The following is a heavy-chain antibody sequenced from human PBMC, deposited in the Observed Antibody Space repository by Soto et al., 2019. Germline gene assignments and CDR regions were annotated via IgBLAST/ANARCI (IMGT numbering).Heavy chain of an antibody. CDR2: IKQDGSEK. J-gene: IGHJ4*02. D-gene: IGHD1-26*01. CDR1: GFTFSNYW. Sequence: GGSLRLSCAASGFTFSNYWMSWVRQAPGKGPEWLANIKQDGSEKYYMDSVMGRFTISRDNAKNSLYLQMNSLKADDAAVYYCATALPFDYWGQGTLVTVSS. CDR3: ATALPFDY. V-gene: IGHV3-7*01.